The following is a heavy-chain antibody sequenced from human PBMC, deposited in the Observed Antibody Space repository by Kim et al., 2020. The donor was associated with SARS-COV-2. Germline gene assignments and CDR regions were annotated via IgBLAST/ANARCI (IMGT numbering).Heavy chain of an antibody. CDR3: ARDCSGGSCYSLLAFDI. D-gene: IGHD2-15*01. CDR2: ISSSSSYI. Sequence: GGSLRLSCATSGFTFSSYSMNWVRQAPGKGLEWVSSISSSSSYIYYADSVKGRFTISRDNAKNSLYLQMNSLRAEDTAVYYCARDCSGGSCYSLLAFDIWGQGTMVTVSS. V-gene: IGHV3-21*01. J-gene: IGHJ3*02. CDR1: GFTFSSYS.